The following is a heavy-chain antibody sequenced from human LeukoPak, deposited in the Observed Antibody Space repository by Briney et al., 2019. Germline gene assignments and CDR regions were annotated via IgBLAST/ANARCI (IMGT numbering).Heavy chain of an antibody. CDR1: GGSISSYY. CDR2: IYYSGST. D-gene: IGHD3-3*01. CDR3: ARTTIFGVALDY. Sequence: SETLSLTCTVSGGSISSYYWSWIRQPPGKGLEWIGYIYYSGSTNYNPSLKSRVTISVDTSKNQFPLKLSSVTAADTAVYYCARTTIFGVALDYWGQGTLVTVSS. J-gene: IGHJ4*02. V-gene: IGHV4-59*01.